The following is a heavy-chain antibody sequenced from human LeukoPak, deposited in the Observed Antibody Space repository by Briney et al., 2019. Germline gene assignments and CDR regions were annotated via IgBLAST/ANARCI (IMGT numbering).Heavy chain of an antibody. J-gene: IGHJ3*02. CDR3: AKDRGSGSYYRPPVAFDI. Sequence: GGSLRLSCAASGFTFSSYGMHWVRQAPGKGLEWVAFIRYDGSNKYYADSVKGRFTISRDNSKNTLYLQMNSLRAEDTAVYYCAKDRGSGSYYRPPVAFDIWGQGTMVTVSS. CDR1: GFTFSSYG. V-gene: IGHV3-30*02. CDR2: IRYDGSNK. D-gene: IGHD3-10*01.